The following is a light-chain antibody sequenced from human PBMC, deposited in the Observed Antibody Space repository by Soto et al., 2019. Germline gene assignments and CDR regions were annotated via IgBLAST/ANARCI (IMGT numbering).Light chain of an antibody. V-gene: IGLV2-14*01. Sequence: QSALTQPASVSGSPGRSFTISCTGTSSDVGGYNYVSWYQQHPGKAPILMIYDVSNRPSGVSNRFSGSKSGNTASLTISGLQAEDEADYYCSSYTSSSTVVFGGGTKLTVL. CDR1: SSDVGGYNY. CDR2: DVS. CDR3: SSYTSSSTVV. J-gene: IGLJ2*01.